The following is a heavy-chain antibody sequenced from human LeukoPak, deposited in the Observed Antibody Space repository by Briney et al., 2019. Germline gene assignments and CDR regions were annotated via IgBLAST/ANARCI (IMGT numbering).Heavy chain of an antibody. J-gene: IGHJ6*03. V-gene: IGHV1-18*01. CDR1: GYTFTSYG. Sequence: ASVKVSCKASGYTFTSYGISWVRQAPGQGLEWMGWISAYNGNTDYAQKFQGRVTMTTDTSTSTAYMELRSLRSDDTAVYYCAREEGQPPSPPYMDVWGKGTTVTVSS. CDR2: ISAYNGNT. D-gene: IGHD6-13*01. CDR3: AREEGQPPSPPYMDV.